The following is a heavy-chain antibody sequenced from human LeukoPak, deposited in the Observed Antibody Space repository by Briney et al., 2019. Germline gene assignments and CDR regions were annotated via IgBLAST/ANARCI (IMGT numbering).Heavy chain of an antibody. J-gene: IGHJ5*02. CDR3: AKDSSSSWYGWFDP. V-gene: IGHV3-30*02. D-gene: IGHD6-13*01. CDR1: GFTFSSYG. CDR2: IRYDGSNK. Sequence: GGSLRLSCAASGFTFSSYGMHWVRQAPGKGLEWVAFIRYDGSNKYYADSVKGRFTISRDNSKNTLYLQMNSLRAEDTAVYYCAKDSSSSWYGWFDPWGQGTLVTVSS.